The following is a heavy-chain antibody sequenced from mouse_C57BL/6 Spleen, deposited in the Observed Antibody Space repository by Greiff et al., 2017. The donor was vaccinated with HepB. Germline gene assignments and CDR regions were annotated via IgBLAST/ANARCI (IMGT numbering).Heavy chain of an antibody. V-gene: IGHV1-7*01. CDR2: INPSSGYT. CDR3: AISREDYDHDGGFAY. D-gene: IGHD2-4*01. J-gene: IGHJ3*01. Sequence: VQLQQSGAELAKPGASVKLSCKASGYTFTSYWMHWVKQRPGQGLEWIGYINPSSGYTKYNQKFKDKATLTADKSSSTAYMQLSSLTYEDSAVYYCAISREDYDHDGGFAYWGQGTLVTVSA. CDR1: GYTFTSYW.